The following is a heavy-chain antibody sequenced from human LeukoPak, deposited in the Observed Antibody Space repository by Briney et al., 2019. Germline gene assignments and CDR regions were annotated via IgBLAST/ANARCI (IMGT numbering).Heavy chain of an antibody. CDR2: TYYRSKWYN. V-gene: IGHV6-1*01. Sequence: SETLSLTCTVSGGSISSYYWNWIRQSPSRGLEWLGRTYYRSKWYNDYAVSVESRITINPDTSKNQFSLQLNSVTPEDTAVYYCARSGGGSYGYISDYWGQGTLVTVSS. J-gene: IGHJ4*02. CDR3: ARSGGGSYGYISDY. CDR1: GGSISSYY. D-gene: IGHD5-18*01.